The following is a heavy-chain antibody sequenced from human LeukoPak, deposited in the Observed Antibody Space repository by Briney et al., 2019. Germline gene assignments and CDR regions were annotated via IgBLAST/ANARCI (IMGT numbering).Heavy chain of an antibody. CDR1: GFTLDDYA. V-gene: IGHV3-9*01. J-gene: IGHJ3*02. CDR3: AKDTYDSSGYYYRTGAFDI. D-gene: IGHD3-22*01. CDR2: ISWTSGSI. Sequence: GRSLRLSCAASGFTLDDYAMHWVRQAPGKGLEWVSGISWTSGSIGYADSVKGRFTISRDNAKNSLYLQMNSLRAEDTALYYCAKDTYDSSGYYYRTGAFDIWGQGTMVTVSS.